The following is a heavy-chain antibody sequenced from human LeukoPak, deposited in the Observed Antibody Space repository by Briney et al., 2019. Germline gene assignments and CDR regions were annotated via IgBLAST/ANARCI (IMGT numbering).Heavy chain of an antibody. CDR1: GFTFSSYG. V-gene: IGHV3-33*06. CDR3: AKKPVGLDY. Sequence: GGSLRLSCAASGFTFSSYGMHWVRQAPGKGLEWVAVIWYDGSNKYYADSVKGRFTISRDNSENTLYLQMNSLRAEDTAVYYCAKKPVGLDYWGQGTLVTVSS. CDR2: IWYDGSNK. J-gene: IGHJ4*02.